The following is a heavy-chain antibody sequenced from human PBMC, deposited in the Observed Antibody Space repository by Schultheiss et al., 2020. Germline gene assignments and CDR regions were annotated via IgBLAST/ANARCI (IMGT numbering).Heavy chain of an antibody. D-gene: IGHD3-3*01. Sequence: GESLKISCKGSGYSFTSYWIGWVRQMPGKGLEWMGIIYPGDSDTRYSPSFQGQVTISADKSISTAYLQWSSLKASDTAMYYCARHQYSAYDFWSGYPPRLDYWGQGTLVTVSS. V-gene: IGHV5-51*01. CDR3: ARHQYSAYDFWSGYPPRLDY. J-gene: IGHJ4*02. CDR2: IYPGDSDT. CDR1: GYSFTSYW.